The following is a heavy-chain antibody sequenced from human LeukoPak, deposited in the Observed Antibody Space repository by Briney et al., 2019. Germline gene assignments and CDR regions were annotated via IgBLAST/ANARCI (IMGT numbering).Heavy chain of an antibody. D-gene: IGHD6-19*01. V-gene: IGHV4-39*01. CDR2: IYYSGST. J-gene: IGHJ4*02. CDR1: GGSISSSSYY. CDR3: ARQGEVAGDFDY. Sequence: VKPSETLSLTCTVSGGSISSSSYYWGWIRQPPGKGLEWIGSIYYSGSTYYNPSLKSRVTISVDTSKNPFSLKLSSVTAADTAVYYCARQGEVAGDFDYWGQGTLVTVSS.